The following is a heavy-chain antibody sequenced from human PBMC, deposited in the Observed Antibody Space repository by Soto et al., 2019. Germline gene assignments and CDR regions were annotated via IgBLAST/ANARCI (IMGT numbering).Heavy chain of an antibody. V-gene: IGHV3-30-3*01. CDR2: ISSDGVNK. J-gene: IGHJ4*02. CDR3: ARSDVGATYFDY. D-gene: IGHD1-26*01. Sequence: QVQLVESGGGVGQPGRSLRLSCAASGFTFNNYVMNWVRQAPGKGLEWVAVISSDGVNKYYADSVKGRFTISRDNSQNTLYLQVNSLRPDDTAVFYCARSDVGATYFDYWGQGTLVTVSS. CDR1: GFTFNNYV.